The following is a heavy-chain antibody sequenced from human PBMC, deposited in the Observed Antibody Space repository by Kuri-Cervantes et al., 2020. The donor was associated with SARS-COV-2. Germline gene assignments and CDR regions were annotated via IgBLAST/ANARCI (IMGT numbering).Heavy chain of an antibody. J-gene: IGHJ2*01. D-gene: IGHD2-2*01. Sequence: SETLSLTCAVYGGSFSGYYWSWIRQPPGKGLEWIGEINHSGSTNYNTSLKSRVTISVDTSKNQFSLKLSSVTAADTAVYYCARVRYCSSTSCRLGWYFDLWGRGTLVTVSS. CDR2: INHSGST. CDR1: GGSFSGYY. V-gene: IGHV4-34*01. CDR3: ARVRYCSSTSCRLGWYFDL.